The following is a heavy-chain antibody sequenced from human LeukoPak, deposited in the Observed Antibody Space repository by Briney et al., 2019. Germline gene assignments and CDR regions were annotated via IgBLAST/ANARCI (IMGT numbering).Heavy chain of an antibody. CDR3: ARAAAAGKGSFDY. D-gene: IGHD6-13*01. Sequence: PSETLSLTCTVSGGSISSYYWSWIRQPPGKGLEWIGYIYYSGSTNYNPSLKSRVTISVDTSKNQFSLKLSSVTAADTAVYYCARAAAAGKGSFDYWGQGTLVTASS. CDR1: GGSISSYY. V-gene: IGHV4-59*01. J-gene: IGHJ4*02. CDR2: IYYSGST.